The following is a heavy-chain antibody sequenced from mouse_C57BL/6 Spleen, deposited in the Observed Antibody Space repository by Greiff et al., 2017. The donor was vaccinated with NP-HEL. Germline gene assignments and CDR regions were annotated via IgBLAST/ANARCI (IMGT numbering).Heavy chain of an antibody. V-gene: IGHV1-75*01. J-gene: IGHJ4*01. CDR1: GYTFTDYY. CDR3: ASGSSAWGAMDY. Sequence: QVQLKESGPELVKPGASVKISCKASGYTFTDYYIHWVKQRPGQGLEWIGWIFPGSGSTYYNEKFKGKATLTVDKSSSTAYMLLSSLTTEDSAVYFCASGSSAWGAMDYWGQGTSVTVSS. CDR2: IFPGSGST. D-gene: IGHD1-1*01.